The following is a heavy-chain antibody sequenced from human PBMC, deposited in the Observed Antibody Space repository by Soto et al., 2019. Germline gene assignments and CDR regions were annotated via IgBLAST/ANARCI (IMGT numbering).Heavy chain of an antibody. D-gene: IGHD6-13*01. J-gene: IGHJ6*02. CDR2: IWYDGSNK. CDR1: GFTFSSYG. CDR3: ARDTKRGQQLVGGYYGMDV. Sequence: GGSLRLSCAASGFTFSSYGMHWVRQAPGKGLEWVAVIWYDGSNKYYADSVKGRFTISRDNSKNTLYLQMNSLRAEDTAVYYCARDTKRGQQLVGGYYGMDVWGQGTTVTVSS. V-gene: IGHV3-33*01.